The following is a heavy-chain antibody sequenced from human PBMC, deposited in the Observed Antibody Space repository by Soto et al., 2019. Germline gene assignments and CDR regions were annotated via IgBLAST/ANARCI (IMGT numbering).Heavy chain of an antibody. V-gene: IGHV3-23*01. D-gene: IGHD6-6*01. Sequence: GGSLRLSCAASGFTFSSYAMSWVRQAPGKGLEWVSAISGSGGSTYYADSVKGRFTISRDNSKNTLYLQMNSLRAEDTAVYYCAKVSIAARPGLGGGMDVWGQGTTVTVSS. CDR2: ISGSGGST. CDR1: GFTFSSYA. CDR3: AKVSIAARPGLGGGMDV. J-gene: IGHJ6*02.